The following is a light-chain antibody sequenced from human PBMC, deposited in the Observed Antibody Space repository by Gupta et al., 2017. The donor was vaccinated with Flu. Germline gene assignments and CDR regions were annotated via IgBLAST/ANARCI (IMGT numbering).Light chain of an antibody. J-gene: IGKJ4*01. CDR3: HQRSDWPPT. CDR1: QSVTSY. CDR2: DAS. V-gene: IGKV3-11*01. Sequence: VLTQSPATLSLYPGDRATLPCRTSQSVTSYIAWYQQNPGQPPRLLINDASNRATGIPARFSGSGSGTDFTLTISSLEPEDFAVYYCHQRSDWPPTFGGGTKGEIK.